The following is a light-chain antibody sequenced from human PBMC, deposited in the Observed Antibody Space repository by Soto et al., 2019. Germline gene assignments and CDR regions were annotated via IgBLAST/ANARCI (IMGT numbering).Light chain of an antibody. CDR3: QSYDSSLSGHVV. CDR2: GNS. Sequence: QAVVTQPPSVSGAPGQRVTISCTGSSSNIGAGYDVHWYQQLPGTAPKLLIYGNSNRPSGVPDRFSGPKSGTSASLAITGLQAEDEADYYCQSYDSSLSGHVVFGGGTKLTVL. V-gene: IGLV1-40*01. CDR1: SSNIGAGYD. J-gene: IGLJ2*01.